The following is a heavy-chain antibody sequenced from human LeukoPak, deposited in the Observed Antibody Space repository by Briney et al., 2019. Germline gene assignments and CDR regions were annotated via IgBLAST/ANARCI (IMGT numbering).Heavy chain of an antibody. J-gene: IGHJ5*02. Sequence: GGSLTLSCAASGFTLSDSAIHWVRQASGKGLEWVGLFDSPAKSFLTAYGASVGGRFTISRDDSKNTAYLQMNSLKTEDTALYYCTRDRGTYNWLDPWGQGTLVTVSS. CDR1: GFTLSDSA. D-gene: IGHD1-26*01. CDR3: TRDRGTYNWLDP. V-gene: IGHV3-73*01. CDR2: FDSPAKSFLT.